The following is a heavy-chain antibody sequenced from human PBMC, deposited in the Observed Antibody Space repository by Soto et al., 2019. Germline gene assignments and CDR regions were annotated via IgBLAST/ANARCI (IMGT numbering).Heavy chain of an antibody. CDR3: ARADGIQLRLDY. Sequence: PGGSLRLSCAASGFTFSSYAMHWVRQAPGKGLEWVAVISYDGSNKYYADSVKGRFTISRDNSKNTLYLQMNSLRAEDTAVYYCARADGIQLRLDYWGQGTLVTVYS. CDR1: GFTFSSYA. CDR2: ISYDGSNK. V-gene: IGHV3-30-3*01. D-gene: IGHD5-18*01. J-gene: IGHJ4*02.